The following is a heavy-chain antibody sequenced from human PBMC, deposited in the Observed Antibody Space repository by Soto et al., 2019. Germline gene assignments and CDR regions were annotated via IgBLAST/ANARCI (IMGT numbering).Heavy chain of an antibody. CDR2: IYSGANT. Sequence: QLQVQESGPGQVKPSQTLSPTCTVSGGSITSHHYYWGWIRQPPGKGLEWIGSIYSGANTYYNPSLRSRLTIFVDTAKNLISLKLNSVTAADSAIYYCGSGPSTTWIDNWGLGTQVSVSS. D-gene: IGHD2-2*01. J-gene: IGHJ4*02. CDR1: GGSITSHHYY. V-gene: IGHV4-39*01. CDR3: GSGPSTTWIDN.